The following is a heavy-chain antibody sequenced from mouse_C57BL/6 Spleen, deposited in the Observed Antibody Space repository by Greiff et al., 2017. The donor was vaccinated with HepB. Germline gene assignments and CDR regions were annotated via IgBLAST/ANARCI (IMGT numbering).Heavy chain of an antibody. CDR1: GFNIKDYY. Sequence: VQLQQSGAELVRPGASVKLSCTASGFNIKDYYMHWVKQRPEQGLEWIGRIDPEDGDTEYAPKFQGKATMTADTSSNTAYLQLSSLTSEDTAVYYCTLIYYDYPFAYWGQGTLVTVSA. CDR2: IDPEDGDT. V-gene: IGHV14-1*01. J-gene: IGHJ3*01. D-gene: IGHD2-4*01. CDR3: TLIYYDYPFAY.